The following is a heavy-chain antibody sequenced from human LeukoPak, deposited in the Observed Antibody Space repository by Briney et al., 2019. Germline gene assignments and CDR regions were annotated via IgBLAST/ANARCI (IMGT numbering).Heavy chain of an antibody. Sequence: PGGSLRLSCAASGFTFSSYSMNWVRQAPGRGLEWVSSISSSSSYIYYADSVKGRFTISRDNAKNSLYLQMNSLRAEGTAVYYCARDGAVTMVRGVILTYYYYMDVWGKGTTVTVSS. CDR3: ARDGAVTMVRGVILTYYYYMDV. CDR2: ISSSSSYI. J-gene: IGHJ6*03. V-gene: IGHV3-21*01. CDR1: GFTFSSYS. D-gene: IGHD3-10*01.